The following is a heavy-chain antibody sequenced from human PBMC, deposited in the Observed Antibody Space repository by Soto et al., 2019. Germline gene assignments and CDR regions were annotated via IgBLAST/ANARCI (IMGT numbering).Heavy chain of an antibody. CDR1: GFTFSGSA. Sequence: PGGSLRLSCAASGFTFSGSAMHWVRQASGKGLEWVGRIRSKANSYATAYAASVKGRFTISRDDSKNTAYLQMNSLKTEDTAVYYCTRLGDTAMVPDYWGQGTLVTSPQ. V-gene: IGHV3-73*01. CDR2: IRSKANSYAT. CDR3: TRLGDTAMVPDY. D-gene: IGHD5-18*01. J-gene: IGHJ4*02.